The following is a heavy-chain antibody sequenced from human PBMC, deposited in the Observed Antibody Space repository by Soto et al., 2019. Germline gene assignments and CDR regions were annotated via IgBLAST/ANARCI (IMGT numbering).Heavy chain of an antibody. Sequence: PSQTLSLTCAISGDSVSSNSAAWNWIRQSPSRGLGWLGRTYYRSKWYNDYAVSVKSRITINPDTSKNQFSLQLNSVTPEDTAVYYCARDAYGLSSSWYYGWFDPWGQGTLVTV. J-gene: IGHJ5*02. V-gene: IGHV6-1*01. CDR2: TYYRSKWYN. CDR1: GDSVSSNSAA. D-gene: IGHD6-13*01. CDR3: ARDAYGLSSSWYYGWFDP.